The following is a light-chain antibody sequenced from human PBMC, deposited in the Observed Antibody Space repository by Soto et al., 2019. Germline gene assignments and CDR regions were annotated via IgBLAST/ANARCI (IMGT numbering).Light chain of an antibody. CDR2: EVS. Sequence: QSVLTQPASVSGSPGQSITISCTGTSSDVGGYNYVSWYQQHPSKAPKRMIYEVSNRPSGVSNRFCGAKSGNTASLTTSGLQAEVEDDYYGSPYTTSSTLFGSGTTVNVL. CDR3: SPYTTSSTL. CDR1: SSDVGGYNY. V-gene: IGLV2-14*01. J-gene: IGLJ1*01.